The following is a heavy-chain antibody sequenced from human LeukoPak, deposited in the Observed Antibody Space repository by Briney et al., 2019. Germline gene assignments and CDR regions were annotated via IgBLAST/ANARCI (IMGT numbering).Heavy chain of an antibody. CDR3: ARGSSPLRPPLTYFDS. CDR2: INLGGST. Sequence: SETLSLTCAVYDDSLSDDYWSWIRQSPGKGLEWIGEINLGGSTNYNPSLKSRVIISIDTSKNQFSLKLPSVTAADTGVYYCARGSSPLRPPLTYFDSWGQGTLVTVSS. CDR1: DDSLSDDY. V-gene: IGHV4-34*01. J-gene: IGHJ4*02. D-gene: IGHD4-17*01.